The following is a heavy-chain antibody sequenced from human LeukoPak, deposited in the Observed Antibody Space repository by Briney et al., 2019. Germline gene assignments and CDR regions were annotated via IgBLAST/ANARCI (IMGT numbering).Heavy chain of an antibody. J-gene: IGHJ2*01. V-gene: IGHV3-30*18. CDR2: ISYDGSNK. D-gene: IGHD3-10*01. Sequence: GRSLRLSCAASGFTFSSYGMHWVRQAPGKGLEWVAVISYDGSNKYDADSVKGRFTISRDNSKNTLYLQMNKLRVEGTAVYYCAKSSLRGHSLWYFDLWGRGTPVTVSS. CDR1: GFTFSSYG. CDR3: AKSSLRGHSLWYFDL.